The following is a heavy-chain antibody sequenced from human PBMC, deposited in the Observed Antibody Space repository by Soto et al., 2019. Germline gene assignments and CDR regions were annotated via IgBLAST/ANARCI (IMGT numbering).Heavy chain of an antibody. D-gene: IGHD1-7*01. CDR3: ARSRTGTTYGGMDV. V-gene: IGHV3-66*01. CDR2: IHSGGDT. Sequence: GGSLRLSCAASGFAVSSNYMTWVRRAPGKGLEWVSVIHSGGDTHYADSVRGRFTISRDNSKNTLYLQMNSLRAEDTAVYYCARSRTGTTYGGMDVWGQGTTVTVSS. CDR1: GFAVSSNY. J-gene: IGHJ6*02.